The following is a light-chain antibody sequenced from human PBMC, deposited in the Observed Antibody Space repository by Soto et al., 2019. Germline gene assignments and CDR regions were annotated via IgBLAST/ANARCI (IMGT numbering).Light chain of an antibody. J-gene: IGLJ1*01. CDR2: EGS. V-gene: IGLV2-23*01. CDR1: SSDVGSYNF. Sequence: QSALTQPASVSGSPGQSITISCTGTSSDVGSYNFVSWYQQHPGKAPKVIIYEGSKRPSGVSNRFSGSKSGNTASLTISGLQAEDEADYYCCSYGGDFAPYVFGSGTKLTVL. CDR3: CSYGGDFAPYV.